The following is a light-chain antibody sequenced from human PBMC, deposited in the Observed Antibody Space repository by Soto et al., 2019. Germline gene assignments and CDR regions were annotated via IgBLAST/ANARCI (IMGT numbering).Light chain of an antibody. CDR2: EVN. Sequence: QLVLTQPASVSGSPGQSITISCTGTSSDVGGYNYVSWYQQHPGKAPKLMMYEVNNRPSAVSNRFSGSRSGNTASLTISGLQAEDEADYYCSSYTSTTTYVFGTGTKVTVL. J-gene: IGLJ1*01. CDR1: SSDVGGYNY. CDR3: SSYTSTTTYV. V-gene: IGLV2-14*01.